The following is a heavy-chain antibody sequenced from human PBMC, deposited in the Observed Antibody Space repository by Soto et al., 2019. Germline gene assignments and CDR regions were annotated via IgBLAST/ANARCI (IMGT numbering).Heavy chain of an antibody. CDR2: ISYDGSNK. V-gene: IGHV3-30-3*01. J-gene: IGHJ6*02. D-gene: IGHD2-2*01. CDR1: GFTFSSYA. CDR3: ARERGSKSYYYYGMDV. Sequence: QVQLVESGGGVVQPGRSLRLSCAASGFTFSSYAMHWVRQAPGKGLEWVAVISYDGSNKYYADSVKGRFTISRDNSKNTLYVQMNSPRAEDTAGYYGARERGSKSYYYYGMDVWGQGTTVTVSS.